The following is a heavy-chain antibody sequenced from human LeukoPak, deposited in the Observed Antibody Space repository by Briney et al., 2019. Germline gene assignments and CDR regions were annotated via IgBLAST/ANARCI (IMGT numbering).Heavy chain of an antibody. Sequence: GGSLRLSCAASGFTFSGFSMNWVRQAPGRGLDWISFISSSSSTIYYADSVKGRFTISRDNAKNSLYLQMNSLRAEDTAVYYCARQSQIDYWGQGTLVTVSS. CDR2: ISSSSSTI. J-gene: IGHJ4*02. CDR3: ARQSQIDY. V-gene: IGHV3-48*01. CDR1: GFTFSGFS.